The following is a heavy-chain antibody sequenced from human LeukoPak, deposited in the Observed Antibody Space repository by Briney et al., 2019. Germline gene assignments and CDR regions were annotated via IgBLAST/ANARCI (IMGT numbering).Heavy chain of an antibody. CDR2: ISSSGSTI. D-gene: IGHD6-13*01. CDR1: GFTFSDYY. CDR3: TTDAGYSSRWYNY. V-gene: IGHV3-11*01. J-gene: IGHJ4*02. Sequence: GGSLRLSCAASGFTFSDYYMSWLRQAPGKGLEWVSYISSSGSTIYYADSVKGRFTISRDNAKNSLYLQMNSLRAEDTAVYYCTTDAGYSSRWYNYWGQGTLVTVSS.